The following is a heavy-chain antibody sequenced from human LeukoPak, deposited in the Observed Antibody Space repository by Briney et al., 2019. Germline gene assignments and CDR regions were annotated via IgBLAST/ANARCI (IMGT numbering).Heavy chain of an antibody. Sequence: GASVKVSCKASGYTFTGYYMHWVRQAPGQGLEWMGWINPNSGGTNYAQKFQGRVTMTRDTSISTAYMELSRLRSDDTAVYYCAREGSLSYSSSSHFDYWGQGTLVTVSS. CDR1: GYTFTGYY. D-gene: IGHD6-6*01. J-gene: IGHJ4*02. V-gene: IGHV1-2*02. CDR2: INPNSGGT. CDR3: AREGSLSYSSSSHFDY.